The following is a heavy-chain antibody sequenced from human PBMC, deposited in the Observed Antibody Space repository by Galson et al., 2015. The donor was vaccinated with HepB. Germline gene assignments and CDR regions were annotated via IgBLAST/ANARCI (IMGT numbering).Heavy chain of an antibody. CDR1: GFTFSTYS. CDR2: VSSSSTYI. V-gene: IGHV3-21*01. CDR3: ARDDISSGWGFDL. D-gene: IGHD6-19*01. Sequence: SLRLSCAASGFTFSTYSLNWVRQAPGKGLEWVSSVSSSSTYIYYADSVKGRFTISRDNAKDSLYLQMNSLRVEDTAVYYCARDDISSGWGFDLWGRGTLVTVSS. J-gene: IGHJ2*01.